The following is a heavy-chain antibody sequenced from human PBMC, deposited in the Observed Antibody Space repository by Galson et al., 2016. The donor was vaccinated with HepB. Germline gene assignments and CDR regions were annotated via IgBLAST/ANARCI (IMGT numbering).Heavy chain of an antibody. D-gene: IGHD1-26*01. CDR1: GYSFTNYY. CDR3: ARDRGYYSHFDS. Sequence: SVKVSCKASGYSFTNYYIHWSRRAPAEGLEWVGIFYPTGGTKGYAQKFQGRVTMTRDTSTSIVYMDLTSLRSEDTAVYYCARDRGYYSHFDSWGQGTLVTVSS. J-gene: IGHJ4*02. CDR2: FYPTGGTK. V-gene: IGHV1-46*01.